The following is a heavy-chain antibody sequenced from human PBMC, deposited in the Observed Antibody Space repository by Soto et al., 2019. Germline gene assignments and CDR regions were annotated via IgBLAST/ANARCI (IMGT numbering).Heavy chain of an antibody. Sequence: LVQSGPDVKKPGTSVKVSCKTSGFTFGSSAVQWVRQVRGQRLEWIGWIVVASGYSNVAPKFQDRVSLTRDLSTNTAFMELSSLTSEDSAMYYCAADVIGVAGDFDHWGQGTLVSVSS. CDR1: GFTFGSSA. CDR2: IVVASGYS. D-gene: IGHD6-19*01. CDR3: AADVIGVAGDFDH. V-gene: IGHV1-58*01. J-gene: IGHJ4*02.